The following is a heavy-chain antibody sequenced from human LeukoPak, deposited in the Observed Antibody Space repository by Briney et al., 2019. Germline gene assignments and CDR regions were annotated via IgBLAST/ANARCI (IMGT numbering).Heavy chain of an antibody. CDR1: GFNFDDNA. Sequence: PGRSLRLSCAASGFNFDDNAKHWVRQAPGKGLEWVAGISWNSDHVVYADSVKGRFTISRDNAKYSLYLQMNGLRPDDTALYFCAKDINWGYGGHFYGMDVWGQGTTVTVSS. CDR3: AKDINWGYGGHFYGMDV. J-gene: IGHJ6*02. V-gene: IGHV3-9*01. CDR2: ISWNSDHV. D-gene: IGHD4-23*01.